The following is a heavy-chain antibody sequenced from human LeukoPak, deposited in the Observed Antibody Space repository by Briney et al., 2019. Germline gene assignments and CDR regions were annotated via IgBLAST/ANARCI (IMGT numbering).Heavy chain of an antibody. CDR2: ISAYNGNT. D-gene: IGHD2-15*01. J-gene: IGHJ5*02. V-gene: IGHV1-18*01. Sequence: ASVKVSCKAPGYTFTSYGISWARQAPGQGLEWMGWISAYNGNTNYAQKLQGRVTMTTDTSTSTAYMELRSLRSDDTAVYYCASFAYCSGGSCYARAFDPWGQGTLVTVSS. CDR1: GYTFTSYG. CDR3: ASFAYCSGGSCYARAFDP.